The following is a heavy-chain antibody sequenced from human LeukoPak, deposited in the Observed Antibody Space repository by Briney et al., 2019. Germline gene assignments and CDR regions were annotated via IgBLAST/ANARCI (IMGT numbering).Heavy chain of an antibody. V-gene: IGHV4-34*01. Sequence: PSETLSLTCAVYGGSFSVYYWSWIRQHPGKGLEWIGEINHSGSTNYNPSLKSRVTISVDTSKNQFSLKLNSVTAADTAVYYCARIRLTGDLSDPDAFDIWGQGTMVTVSS. CDR3: ARIRLTGDLSDPDAFDI. CDR2: INHSGST. D-gene: IGHD7-27*01. CDR1: GGSFSVYY. J-gene: IGHJ3*02.